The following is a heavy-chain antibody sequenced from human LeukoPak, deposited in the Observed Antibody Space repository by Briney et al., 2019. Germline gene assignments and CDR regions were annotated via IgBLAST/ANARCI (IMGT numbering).Heavy chain of an antibody. CDR3: ARGISDIQNIALNGAFDM. V-gene: IGHV1-2*02. Sequence: GASVKVSCKASAYTFTGYYMHWVRQAPGQGLEWMGWNNPNSGGTNYAQKFQGRVTMTRDTSISTAYMELSRLRSDDTAVYYCARGISDIQNIALNGAFDMWGQGTMVTVFS. J-gene: IGHJ3*02. CDR1: AYTFTGYY. CDR2: NNPNSGGT. D-gene: IGHD1-14*01.